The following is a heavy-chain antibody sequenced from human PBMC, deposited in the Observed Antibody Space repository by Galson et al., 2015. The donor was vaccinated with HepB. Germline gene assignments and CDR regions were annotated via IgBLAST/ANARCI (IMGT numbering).Heavy chain of an antibody. J-gene: IGHJ4*02. CDR3: ARGKLGRIAVAGSPFDY. D-gene: IGHD6-19*01. CDR1: GGSFSGYY. V-gene: IGHV4-34*01. CDR2: INHSGST. Sequence: ETLSLTCAVYGGSFSGYYWSWIRQPPGKGLEWIGEINHSGSTNYNPSLKSRVTISVDTSKNQFSLKLSSVTAADTAVYYCARGKLGRIAVAGSPFDYWGQGTLVTVSS.